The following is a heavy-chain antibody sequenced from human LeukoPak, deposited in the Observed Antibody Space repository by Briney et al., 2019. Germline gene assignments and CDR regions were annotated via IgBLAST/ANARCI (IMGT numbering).Heavy chain of an antibody. CDR3: ARHGTSRITMNH. CDR1: GGSISPYY. V-gene: IGHV4-59*08. D-gene: IGHD3-22*01. Sequence: SETLSLTCTVSGGSISPYYWSWIQQPPGEGLEWIGYIFYSGGTNYNPSLKSRVTISVDTSKNQFSLKLSSVTAADTAVYYCARHGTSRITMNHWGQGTLVTVSS. CDR2: IFYSGGT. J-gene: IGHJ4*02.